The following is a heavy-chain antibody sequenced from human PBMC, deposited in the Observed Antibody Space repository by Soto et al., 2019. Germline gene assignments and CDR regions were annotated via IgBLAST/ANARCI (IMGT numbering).Heavy chain of an antibody. J-gene: IGHJ4*02. CDR1: GCTFSSYY. D-gene: IGHD3-10*01. CDR3: ARGLGGAQTYFDY. Sequence: ASVKVSCKASGCTFSSYYMNWVRQAPGQGLEWMGIINPSGGYTTYAQRFLGRVTMTSDTSTSTVHMELSSLRSEDTAVYYCARGLGGAQTYFDYWGQGTLVTVSS. CDR2: INPSGGYT. V-gene: IGHV1-46*01.